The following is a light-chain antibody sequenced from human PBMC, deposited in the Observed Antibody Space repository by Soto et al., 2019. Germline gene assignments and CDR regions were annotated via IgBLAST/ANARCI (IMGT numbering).Light chain of an antibody. CDR3: QQDNHWLS. CDR1: PSVSSN. Sequence: EIVMTQSPATLSVSPGESATLSCRASPSVSSNLAWYQQRPGQSPRLLLYGASTRATGIPARFSGGGAGTEFTLTSDSLQSVDFSVYSCQQDNHWLSFGQGNKLVI. J-gene: IGKJ2*01. V-gene: IGKV3-15*01. CDR2: GAS.